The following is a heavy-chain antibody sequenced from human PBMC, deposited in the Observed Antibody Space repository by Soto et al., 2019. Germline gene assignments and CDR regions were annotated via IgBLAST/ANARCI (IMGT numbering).Heavy chain of an antibody. Sequence: LSLTCAVYGGSFSGYYWSWIRQPPGKGLEWIGEINHSGSTNYNPSLKSRVTISVDTSKNQFSLKLSSVTAADTAVYYCARAKYYYGSGSYYNVYYYYGMDVWGQGTTVTVSS. D-gene: IGHD3-10*01. V-gene: IGHV4-34*01. CDR3: ARAKYYYGSGSYYNVYYYYGMDV. J-gene: IGHJ6*02. CDR2: INHSGST. CDR1: GGSFSGYY.